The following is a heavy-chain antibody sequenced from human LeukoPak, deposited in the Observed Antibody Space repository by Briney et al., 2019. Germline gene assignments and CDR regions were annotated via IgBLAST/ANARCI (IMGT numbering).Heavy chain of an antibody. J-gene: IGHJ4*02. V-gene: IGHV3-23*01. D-gene: IGHD1/OR15-1a*01. CDR2: ISGSGSGGST. CDR1: GFTFTNYA. Sequence: QPGGSLRLSCAVSGFTFTNYAMSWVRQAPGKGLEWVSRISGSGSGGSTSYADSVKGRFTISRDNSKITLYLQMNSLRAEDTAVYYCATNNIFDSWGQGTLVTVSS. CDR3: ATNNIFDS.